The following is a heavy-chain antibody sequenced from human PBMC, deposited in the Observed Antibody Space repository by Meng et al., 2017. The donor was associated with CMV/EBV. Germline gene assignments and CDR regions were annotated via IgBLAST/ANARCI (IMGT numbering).Heavy chain of an antibody. J-gene: IGHJ4*02. CDR3: ASLPVYGDYVRDY. D-gene: IGHD4-17*01. CDR2: MNPNSGNT. CDR1: GYSFNSYD. Sequence: ASGYSFNSYDMNWVRQATGQGLEWMGWMNPNSGNTGYAQKFQGRVTMTRNTSISTAYMELSSLRSEDTAVYYCASLPVYGDYVRDYWGQGTLVTVSS. V-gene: IGHV1-8*01.